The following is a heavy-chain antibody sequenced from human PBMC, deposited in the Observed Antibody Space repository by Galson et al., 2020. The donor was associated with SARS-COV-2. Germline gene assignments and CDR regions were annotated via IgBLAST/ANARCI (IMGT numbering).Heavy chain of an antibody. D-gene: IGHD4-4*01. J-gene: IGHJ4*02. CDR3: ARGTPDYSKFAY. V-gene: IGHV3-74*01. Sequence: GGSLRLSCAASGFTFSSYWMHWVRQVPGEGLVWVSRINSDGSDTTYAGSVKGRFTISRDNAKNTLYFQMNSLRADDTAVYFCARGTPDYSKFAYWGQGTLVTVSS. CDR1: GFTFSSYW. CDR2: INSDGSDT.